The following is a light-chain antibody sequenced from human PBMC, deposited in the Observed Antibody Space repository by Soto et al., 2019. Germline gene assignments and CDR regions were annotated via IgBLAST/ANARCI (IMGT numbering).Light chain of an antibody. CDR2: GAS. CDR3: QQYSHWPLT. Sequence: EILMTQSPSTLSVSPGERCTLSCRASQSVSSNLAWYQQKPGQAPRLLIYGASTRATGIPARFSGSGSGAEFTLTIASLQSEDLAIYYCQQYSHWPLTFGGGTKVDI. V-gene: IGKV3-15*01. J-gene: IGKJ4*01. CDR1: QSVSSN.